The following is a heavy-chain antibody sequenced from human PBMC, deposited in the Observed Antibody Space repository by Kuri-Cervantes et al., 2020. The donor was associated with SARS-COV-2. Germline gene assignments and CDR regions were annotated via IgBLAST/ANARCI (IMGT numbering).Heavy chain of an antibody. J-gene: IGHJ4*02. CDR3: ARGSSGYDLTFDY. D-gene: IGHD5-12*01. CDR2: ISSSSSYT. Sequence: GESLKISCAASGFTFSDYYMSWIRQAPGKGLEWVSYISSSSSYTNYADSVKGRFTISRDNAKNSLYLQMNSLRAEDTAVYYCARGSSGYDLTFDYWGQGTLVTGSS. V-gene: IGHV3-11*06. CDR1: GFTFSDYY.